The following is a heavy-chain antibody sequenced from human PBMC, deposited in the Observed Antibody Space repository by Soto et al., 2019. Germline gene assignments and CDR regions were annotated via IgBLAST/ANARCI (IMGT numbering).Heavy chain of an antibody. CDR3: AKDHYGSEIYGMDV. CDR1: GFSFEDYA. J-gene: IGHJ6*02. Sequence: EVQLVESGGGLVQPGRSLRLSCAASGFSFEDYAMHWVRQAPGKGLEWVSGIAWNSDIIGYADSVKGRFPISRDNGKNHLYLEMKSRRAEETALYYCAKDHYGSEIYGMDVWGQGTTVTVSS. V-gene: IGHV3-9*01. D-gene: IGHD3-10*01. CDR2: IAWNSDII.